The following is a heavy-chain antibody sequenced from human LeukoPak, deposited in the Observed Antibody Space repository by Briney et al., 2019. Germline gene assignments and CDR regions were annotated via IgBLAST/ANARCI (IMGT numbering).Heavy chain of an antibody. CDR1: GYSLTELA. Sequence: ASVKVSCKISGYSLTELATHWVRQGPGKGLEWMGGSDPEDVKTSFAEKFQGRVTFTEDTSTDTAFMELSRLRSDDTAVYYCATFQAYANSGHLRPYFDYWGQGTLVTVSS. J-gene: IGHJ4*02. D-gene: IGHD3-22*01. V-gene: IGHV1-24*01. CDR3: ATFQAYANSGHLRPYFDY. CDR2: SDPEDVKT.